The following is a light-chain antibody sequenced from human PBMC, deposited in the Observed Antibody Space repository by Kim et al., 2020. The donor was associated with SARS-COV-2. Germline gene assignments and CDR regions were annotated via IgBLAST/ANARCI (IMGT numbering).Light chain of an antibody. CDR2: DSN. V-gene: IGLV1-44*01. J-gene: IGLJ1*01. CDR3: ATWDDSLTGFV. CDR1: SSNIGINV. Sequence: ELTQPPSASGTPGQRVTISCSGSSSNIGINVVNWYQQLPGTAPKLLIYDSNQRPSGVPDRFSGSKSGTSASLAISGLQSEDEADYFCATWDDSLTGFVLGTGTKVTGL.